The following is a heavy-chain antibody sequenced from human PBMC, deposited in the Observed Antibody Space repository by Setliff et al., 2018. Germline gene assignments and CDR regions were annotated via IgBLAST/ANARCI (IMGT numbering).Heavy chain of an antibody. J-gene: IGHJ3*02. CDR1: GDSISSRRNY. CDR2: IYTSWST. D-gene: IGHD2-15*01. Sequence: SETLSLTCTVSGDSISSRRNYWGWFRQPAGKELEWIGQIYTSWSTNYNPSLKSRVTISLDTSKNQFSLKLSSVTAADTAVYYCLGYCSGGSCYLDAFDIWGQGTMVTVSS. V-gene: IGHV4-61*09. CDR3: LGYCSGGSCYLDAFDI.